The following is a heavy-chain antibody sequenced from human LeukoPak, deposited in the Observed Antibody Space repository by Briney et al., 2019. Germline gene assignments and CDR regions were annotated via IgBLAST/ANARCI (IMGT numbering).Heavy chain of an antibody. CDR3: ARDRVRTAIPSYFDY. D-gene: IGHD2-21*02. V-gene: IGHV1-69*05. CDR1: GGTFSSYA. CDR2: IIPIFGTA. J-gene: IGHJ4*02. Sequence: EASVKVSCKASGGTFSSYAISRVRQAPGQGLEWMGRIIPIFGTANYAQKFQGRVTITTDESTSTAYMELSSLRSEDTAVYYCARDRVRTAIPSYFDYWGQGTLVTVSS.